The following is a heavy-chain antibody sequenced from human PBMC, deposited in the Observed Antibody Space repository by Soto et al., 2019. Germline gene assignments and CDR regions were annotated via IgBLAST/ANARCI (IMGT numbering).Heavy chain of an antibody. CDR3: ARDLAGDYGALDT. CDR1: GFSFSSYG. Sequence: ESGGGVVQPGRSLRLSCAPSGFSFSSYGIHWARQAPGKGLEWVAVIWYDGSNKVYADSVKGRFTISRDNSKNTLYLQMNSLRAEDTAVYYCARDLAGDYGALDTWGQGTMVTVSS. CDR2: IWYDGSNK. D-gene: IGHD3-10*01. V-gene: IGHV3-33*01. J-gene: IGHJ3*02.